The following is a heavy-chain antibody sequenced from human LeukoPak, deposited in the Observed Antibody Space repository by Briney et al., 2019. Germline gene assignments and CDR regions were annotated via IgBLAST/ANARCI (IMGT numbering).Heavy chain of an antibody. V-gene: IGHV1-46*01. J-gene: IGHJ6*03. CDR2: ISPSGGST. CDR1: GYTFTSNY. CDR3: ARVNSSSWFASYYYYYMDV. D-gene: IGHD6-13*01. Sequence: ASVKVSCKAFGYTFTSNYMHWVRQAPGQGPEWMGVISPSGGSTTYAQKFQGRVTLTRDMSTSTDYLELRSLRSDDTAVYYCARVNSSSWFASYYYYYMDVWGKGTTVTVSS.